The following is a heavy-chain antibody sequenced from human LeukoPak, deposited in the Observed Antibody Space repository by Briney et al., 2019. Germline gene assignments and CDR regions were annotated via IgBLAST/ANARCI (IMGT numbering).Heavy chain of an antibody. J-gene: IGHJ4*02. Sequence: SETLSLTCTVSGGSISSSSYYWGWIRQPPGKGLEWIGSIYYSGSTYYNPSLKSRVTISVDTSKNQFSLKLSSVTAADTAVYYCARHRYYYDSSGYPQFDYWGQGTLVTVSS. V-gene: IGHV4-39*01. D-gene: IGHD3-22*01. CDR2: IYYSGST. CDR1: GGSISSSSYY. CDR3: ARHRYYYDSSGYPQFDY.